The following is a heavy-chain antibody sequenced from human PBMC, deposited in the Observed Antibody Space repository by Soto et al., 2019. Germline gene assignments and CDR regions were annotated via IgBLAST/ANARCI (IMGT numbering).Heavy chain of an antibody. CDR3: ARGNYDILTGYYFDY. D-gene: IGHD3-9*01. V-gene: IGHV4-34*01. Sequence: KQSQTLSLTCAVYGGSFSGYYWSWIRQPPGKGLEWIGEINHSGSTNYNPSLKSRVTISVDTSKNQFSLKLSSVTAADTAVYYCARGNYDILTGYYFDYWGQGTLVTVSS. J-gene: IGHJ4*02. CDR2: INHSGST. CDR1: GGSFSGYY.